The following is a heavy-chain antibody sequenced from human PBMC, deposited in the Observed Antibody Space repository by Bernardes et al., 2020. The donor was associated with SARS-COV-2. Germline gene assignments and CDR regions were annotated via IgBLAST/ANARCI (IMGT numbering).Heavy chain of an antibody. Sequence: SETLSLTCTVSSGSISGYYWTWIRQPPGKGLEWIGYIHYSGTTNYNPSLKSRLTISVDTSKDQFSLKLNSVTAADTAVYFCAKGGGIYTNWGQGTLVTVSS. CDR2: IHYSGTT. V-gene: IGHV4-59*01. D-gene: IGHD1-26*01. CDR3: AKGGGIYTN. J-gene: IGHJ4*02. CDR1: SGSISGYY.